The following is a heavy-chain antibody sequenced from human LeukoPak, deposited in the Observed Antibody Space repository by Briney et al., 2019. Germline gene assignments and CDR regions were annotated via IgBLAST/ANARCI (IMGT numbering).Heavy chain of an antibody. V-gene: IGHV3-23*01. CDR3: AKDLALYTGPYTGSYYSPIDY. CDR1: GFIFSNYA. CDR2: ISGSGDNT. J-gene: IGHJ4*02. Sequence: PGGPLRLSCAASGFIFSNYAMSWVRQAPGKGLEWVSSISGSGDNTYYADSVRGRFTISRDNSKNTLYLQIYNLRAEDAAIYYCAKDLALYTGPYTGSYYSPIDYWGQGTLVTVSS. D-gene: IGHD1-26*01.